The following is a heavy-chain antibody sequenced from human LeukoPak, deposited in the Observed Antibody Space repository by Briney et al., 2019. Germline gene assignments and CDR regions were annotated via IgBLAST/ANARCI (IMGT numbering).Heavy chain of an antibody. CDR2: ISSNGGST. CDR3: ARESGSGYSYGYTY. Sequence: GGSLRLSCAASGFTFSSYAMHWVRQAPGKGLEYVSAISSNGGSTYYANSVKGRFTISRDNSKNTLYLQMGSLRAEDTAVYYCARESGSGYSYGYTYWGQGTLVTVSS. CDR1: GFTFSSYA. V-gene: IGHV3-64*01. D-gene: IGHD5-18*01. J-gene: IGHJ4*02.